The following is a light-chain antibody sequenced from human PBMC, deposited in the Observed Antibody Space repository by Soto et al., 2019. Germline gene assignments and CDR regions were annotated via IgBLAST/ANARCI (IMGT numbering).Light chain of an antibody. CDR2: DVS. Sequence: QSALTQPASVSGSPGQSITISCTGTSSDVGGYNYVSWCQQHPGKAPKLMIYDVSNRPSGVSNRFSGSKSGNTASLTISGIQAEDDADYYCSSYTSSSTLVVFGTGTKVTVL. CDR3: SSYTSSSTLVV. J-gene: IGLJ1*01. V-gene: IGLV2-14*01. CDR1: SSDVGGYNY.